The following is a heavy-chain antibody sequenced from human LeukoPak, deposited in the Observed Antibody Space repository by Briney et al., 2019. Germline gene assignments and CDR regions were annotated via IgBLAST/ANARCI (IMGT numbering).Heavy chain of an antibody. V-gene: IGHV3-30*04. CDR3: ARYGLGDTFDI. J-gene: IGHJ3*02. CDR2: ISYDGSNK. CDR1: GFTFSSYA. Sequence: GGSLRLSCAASGFTFSSYAMHWVRQAPGKGLEWVAVISYDGSNKYYADSVKGRFTIFRDNTKSSLYLQMNSLRAEDTAVYYCARYGLGDTFDIWGQGTVVTVSS. D-gene: IGHD4-17*01.